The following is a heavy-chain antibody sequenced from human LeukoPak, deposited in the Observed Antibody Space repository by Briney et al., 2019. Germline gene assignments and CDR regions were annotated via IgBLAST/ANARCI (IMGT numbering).Heavy chain of an antibody. CDR1: GLIFRKNA. D-gene: IGHD3-16*01. J-gene: IGHJ4*02. Sequence: GGSLRLSCAASGLIFRKNAMHWVRQAPGKGLEWVAFIRYDGSNKYYADSVKGRFTISRDNSKNTLYLQMNSLRAEDTAVYYCAKVIGEIRPFDYWGQGTLVTVSS. CDR3: AKVIGEIRPFDY. CDR2: IRYDGSNK. V-gene: IGHV3-30*02.